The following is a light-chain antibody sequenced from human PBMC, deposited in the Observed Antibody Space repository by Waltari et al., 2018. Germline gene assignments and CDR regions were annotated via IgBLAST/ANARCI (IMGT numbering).Light chain of an antibody. V-gene: IGLV2-14*03. CDR1: TNDLGCYNY. J-gene: IGLJ3*02. CDR2: DVN. CDR3: CSFTRSSTWV. Sequence: QSALTHPASVSGSPGQSIIISCTGTTNDLGCYNYVSWYQQHPGKAPKLMIYDVNSRPSGVSSRFSGSKSGNTASLIISGLQAEDEADYYCCSFTRSSTWVFGGGTKVTVL.